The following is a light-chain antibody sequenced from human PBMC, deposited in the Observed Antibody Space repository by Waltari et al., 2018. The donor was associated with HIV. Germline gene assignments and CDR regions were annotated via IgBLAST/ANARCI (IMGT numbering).Light chain of an antibody. CDR2: DDS. J-gene: IGLJ2*01. V-gene: IGLV3-21*04. Sequence: SYVLTQPPSVSVAPGKTARITCGGKNIGSKRVHWYQQKPAHAPVLVIYDDSERPPWMPARFSCCNSCDTAALTIVWVEDGDEADYYCQVWDSSSDHVVFGGGTKLTVL. CDR3: QVWDSSSDHVV. CDR1: NIGSKR.